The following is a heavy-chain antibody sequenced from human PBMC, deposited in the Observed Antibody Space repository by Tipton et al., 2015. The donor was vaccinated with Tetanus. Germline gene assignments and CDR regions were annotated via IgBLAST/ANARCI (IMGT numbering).Heavy chain of an antibody. CDR2: SRNKADSYTT. CDR1: GFTFSDHY. D-gene: IGHD3-10*01. CDR3: AREGLLWFGELSPLGYYNYGMDV. V-gene: IGHV3-72*01. J-gene: IGHJ6*02. Sequence: GSLRLSCAASGFTFSDHYMDWVRQAPGKGLEWVGRSRNKADSYTTEYAASVKGRFTISRDDSKNSLYLQMNSLKTEDTAVYYCAREGLLWFGELSPLGYYNYGMDVWGQGTTVTVSS.